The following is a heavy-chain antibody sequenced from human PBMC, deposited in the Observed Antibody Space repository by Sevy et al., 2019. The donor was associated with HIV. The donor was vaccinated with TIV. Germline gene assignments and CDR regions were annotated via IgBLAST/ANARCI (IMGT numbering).Heavy chain of an antibody. CDR3: ARPVTRYCSSTSCPFDP. V-gene: IGHV3-7*01. D-gene: IGHD2-2*01. Sequence: GESLKISCAASGFTFSSYWMSWVRQAPGKGLEWVANIKQDGSEKYYVDSVKGRFTISRDNAKNSLYLQMNSLRAEDTAVYYCARPVTRYCSSTSCPFDPWGQGTLVTVSS. J-gene: IGHJ5*02. CDR2: IKQDGSEK. CDR1: GFTFSSYW.